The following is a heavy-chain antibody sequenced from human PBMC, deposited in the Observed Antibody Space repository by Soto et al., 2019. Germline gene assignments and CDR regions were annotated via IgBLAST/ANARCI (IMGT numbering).Heavy chain of an antibody. J-gene: IGHJ4*02. CDR1: GGTFSSYA. Sequence: QVQLVQSGAEVKKPGSSVKVSCKASGGTFSSYAISWVRQAPGQGLEWMGGIIPIFGTANYAQKFQGRVTIXAXXSTSTAYMELSSLRSEDTAVYYGARGHPDYDYVWDWGQGTLVTVSS. CDR2: IIPIFGTA. V-gene: IGHV1-69*12. CDR3: ARGHPDYDYVWD. D-gene: IGHD3-16*01.